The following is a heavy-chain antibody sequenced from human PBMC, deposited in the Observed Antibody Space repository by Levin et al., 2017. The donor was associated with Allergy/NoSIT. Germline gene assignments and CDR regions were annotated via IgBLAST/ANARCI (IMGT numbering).Heavy chain of an antibody. J-gene: IGHJ3*02. V-gene: IGHV4-59*01. CDR3: ARDLGNAFDI. Sequence: SETLSLTCTVSGGSISSYYWSWIRQPPGKGLEWIGYIYYSGSTNYNPSLKSRVTISVDTSKNQFSLKLSSVTAADTAVYYCARDLGNAFDIWGQGTMVTVSS. CDR2: IYYSGST. CDR1: GGSISSYY.